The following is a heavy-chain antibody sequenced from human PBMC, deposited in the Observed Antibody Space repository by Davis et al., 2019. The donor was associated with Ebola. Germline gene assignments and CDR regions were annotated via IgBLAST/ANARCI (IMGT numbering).Heavy chain of an antibody. Sequence: SETLSLTCAVYSGSFSGYYWSWIRQPPGKGLEWIGEINHSGSTNYNPSLKSRVTISVDTSKNQFSLKLSSVTAADTAVYYCARLRGYSGYALDYWGQGTLVTVSS. J-gene: IGHJ4*02. CDR2: INHSGST. V-gene: IGHV4-34*01. D-gene: IGHD5-12*01. CDR3: ARLRGYSGYALDY. CDR1: SGSFSGYY.